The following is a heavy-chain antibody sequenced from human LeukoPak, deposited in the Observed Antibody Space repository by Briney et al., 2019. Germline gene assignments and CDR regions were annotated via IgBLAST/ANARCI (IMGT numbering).Heavy chain of an antibody. D-gene: IGHD2-8*02. CDR3: AKDTGILSYFDY. Sequence: TGGSLRLSCAASGFTLSSYGMHWVRQAPGKGLEWVAFIRYDGSNKYYADSVKGRFTISRDNSKNTLYLQMNSLRAEDTAVYYCAKDTGILSYFDYWGQGTLVTVSS. CDR2: IRYDGSNK. V-gene: IGHV3-30*02. CDR1: GFTLSSYG. J-gene: IGHJ4*02.